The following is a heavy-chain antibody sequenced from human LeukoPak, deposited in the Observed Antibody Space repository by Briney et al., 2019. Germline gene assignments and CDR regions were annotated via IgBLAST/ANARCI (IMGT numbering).Heavy chain of an antibody. CDR3: ARLSIAAAGKGYYYYMDV. CDR2: IYTSGST. CDR1: GGSISSYY. Sequence: SETLSLTCTVSGGSISSYYWSWIRQPAGKGLEWIGRIYTSGSTNYNPSLKSRVTMSVDTSKNQFSLKLSSVTAADTAVYYCARLSIAAAGKGYYYYMDVWGKGTTVTVSS. D-gene: IGHD6-13*01. J-gene: IGHJ6*03. V-gene: IGHV4-4*07.